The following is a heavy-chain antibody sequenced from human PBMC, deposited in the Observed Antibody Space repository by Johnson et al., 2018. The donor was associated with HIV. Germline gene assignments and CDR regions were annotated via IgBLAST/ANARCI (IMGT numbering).Heavy chain of an antibody. D-gene: IGHD2-2*01. J-gene: IGHJ3*02. CDR3: ARDRGVVVLHVAFAI. V-gene: IGHV3-66*01. Sequence: MQLVESGGGLVQPGGSLRLSCAASGFTFSSYAMSWVRQAPGKGLEWVSVIYSGGSTYYADSVKGRFTISRDNSKNTLYLQLNSLRAEDTDVYYCARDRGVVVLHVAFAIWGHGTMVTVSS. CDR2: IYSGGST. CDR1: GFTFSSYA.